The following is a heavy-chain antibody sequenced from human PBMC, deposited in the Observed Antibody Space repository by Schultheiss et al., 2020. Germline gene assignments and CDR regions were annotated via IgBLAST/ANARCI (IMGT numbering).Heavy chain of an antibody. J-gene: IGHJ6*02. CDR3: SRGGHRYSSSWYLPYYYGMDV. Sequence: GGSLRLSCAASGFTFSSYSMNWVRQAPGKGLEWVSYISSSSSTIYYADSVKGRFTISRDNAKNSLYLQMNSLRDEDTAVYYCSRGGHRYSSSWYLPYYYGMDVWGQGTTVTVSS. V-gene: IGHV3-48*02. CDR1: GFTFSSYS. D-gene: IGHD6-13*01. CDR2: ISSSSSTI.